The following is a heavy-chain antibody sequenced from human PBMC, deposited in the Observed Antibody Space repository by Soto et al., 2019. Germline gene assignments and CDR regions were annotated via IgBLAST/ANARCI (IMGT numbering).Heavy chain of an antibody. CDR2: IWYDGSNK. D-gene: IGHD5-18*01. J-gene: IGHJ6*02. V-gene: IGHV3-33*01. CDR3: AREGSYGYYYGMDV. CDR1: GFTFSSYG. Sequence: QVQLVESGGGVVQPGRSLRLSCAASGFTFSSYGMHWVRQAPGKGLEGVAVIWYDGSNKYYADSVKGRFTISRDNSKNTLYLQMNSLRAEDTAVYYCAREGSYGYYYGMDVWGQGTTVTVSS.